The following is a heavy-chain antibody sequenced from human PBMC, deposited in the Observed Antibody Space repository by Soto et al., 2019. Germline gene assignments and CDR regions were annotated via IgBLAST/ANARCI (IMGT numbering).Heavy chain of an antibody. CDR3: ARFQISYSMVRVVSTPFDY. J-gene: IGHJ4*02. V-gene: IGHV1-18*01. CDR2: ISAYNGNT. D-gene: IGHD3-10*01. Sequence: ASVKVSCKASGYTFTSYGISWERQAPGQGLEWMGWISAYNGNTNYAQKLQGRVTMTTDTSTSTAYMELRSLRSDDTAVYYCARFQISYSMVRVVSTPFDYWGQGTLVTVSS. CDR1: GYTFTSYG.